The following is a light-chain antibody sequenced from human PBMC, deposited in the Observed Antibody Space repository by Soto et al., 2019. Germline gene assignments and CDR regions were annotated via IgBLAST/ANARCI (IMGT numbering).Light chain of an antibody. CDR1: QSVLYSSNNKNY. V-gene: IGKV4-1*01. Sequence: DIVMTQSPDSLAVSLGERATINCKSSQSVLYSSNNKNYLAWYQQKPGQPPKLLIYWASTRESGVPDRFSGSGAGTDFTLPISSLQAEDVAVYYCQQYYSSPYTFGQGPKLEIK. CDR3: QQYYSSPYT. CDR2: WAS. J-gene: IGKJ2*01.